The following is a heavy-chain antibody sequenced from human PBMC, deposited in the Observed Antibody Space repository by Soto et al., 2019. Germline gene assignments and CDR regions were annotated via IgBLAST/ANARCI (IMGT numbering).Heavy chain of an antibody. Sequence: LSLPCAVNDWSFSDDYLSWVRQPPGMGLECSGEISHSGSTSHNPPRKSRVTISIDTSKNQFSLKLSSVSAAVTPMYYCARGLQRRCGGYKVLGYLGMEDWGQGSTVTVAS. CDR1: DWSFSDDY. D-gene: IGHD2-21*01. CDR2: ISHSGST. CDR3: ARGLQRRCGGYKVLGYLGMED. V-gene: IGHV4-34*01. J-gene: IGHJ6*02.